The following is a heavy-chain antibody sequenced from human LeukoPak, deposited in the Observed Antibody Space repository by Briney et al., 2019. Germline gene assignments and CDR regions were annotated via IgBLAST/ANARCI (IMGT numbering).Heavy chain of an antibody. V-gene: IGHV4-59*08. CDR2: IYYSGST. CDR3: ARQNYYGSGSGAGIDY. CDR1: GGSISSYY. Sequence: SETLSLTCTVSGGSISSYYWSWIRQPPGKGLEWIGYIYYSGSTNYNPSLKSRVTISVDTSKNQFSLKLSSVTAADTAVYYCARQNYYGSGSGAGIDYWGQGTLVTVSS. J-gene: IGHJ4*02. D-gene: IGHD3-10*01.